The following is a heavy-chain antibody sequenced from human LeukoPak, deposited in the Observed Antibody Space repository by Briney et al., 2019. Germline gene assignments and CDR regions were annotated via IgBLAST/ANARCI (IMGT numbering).Heavy chain of an antibody. V-gene: IGHV3-74*01. Sequence: QTGGSLRLSCAASGFTFSSYAMHWVRQAPGKGLVWVSRVKSDGSSTSYADSVKGQFTISRDNARNTLYLQMNSLRAEDTAVYYCARGGFLDPVTAYLDYWGQGTPVTVSS. CDR2: VKSDGSST. CDR3: ARGGFLDPVTAYLDY. CDR1: GFTFSSYA. J-gene: IGHJ4*02. D-gene: IGHD1-26*01.